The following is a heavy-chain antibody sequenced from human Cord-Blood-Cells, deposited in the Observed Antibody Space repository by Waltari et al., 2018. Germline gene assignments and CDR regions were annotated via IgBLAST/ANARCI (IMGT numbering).Heavy chain of an antibody. Sequence: EVQLVESGGGLVQPGGSLRLSCAASGFTFSSYEMNWVRQATGKGLEWGSYISSVGRTIYYAASVKGRFTISGDNAKNSLYLQMNSLRADDTAVYYCASSVGGYFDLWGRGTLVTVSS. CDR1: GFTFSSYE. CDR3: ASSVGGYFDL. D-gene: IGHD1-26*01. V-gene: IGHV3-48*03. CDR2: ISSVGRTI. J-gene: IGHJ2*01.